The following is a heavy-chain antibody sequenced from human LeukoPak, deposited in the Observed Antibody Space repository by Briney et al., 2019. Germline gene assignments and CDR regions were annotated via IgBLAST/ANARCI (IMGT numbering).Heavy chain of an antibody. V-gene: IGHV3-53*01. J-gene: IGHJ4*02. CDR2: IYSGGST. D-gene: IGHD4-17*01. CDR3: ARELRGRFDC. CDR1: GFIFSSYS. Sequence: PGGSLRLSCAASGFIFSSYSMNWVRQAPGKGLEWVSIIYSGGSTYYADSVKGRFTISKDNSKNTVYLQMNSLRAEDTAVYFCARELRGRFDCWGQGTLVTVSS.